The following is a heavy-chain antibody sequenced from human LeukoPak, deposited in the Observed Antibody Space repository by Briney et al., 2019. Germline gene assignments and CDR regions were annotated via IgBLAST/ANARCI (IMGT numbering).Heavy chain of an antibody. CDR3: ARGRYNYYGSGCYYYYYYMDV. CDR2: NYYNGST. CDR1: GGSFSSYY. D-gene: IGHD3-10*01. Sequence: KPSETLSLTCSVSGGSFSSYYCSRIRRPPGKGLGRNGYNYYNGSTNNNPSLKSRVTIPVDTSMNQFSLMRSSVTAADTVVYYCARGRYNYYGSGCYYYYYYMDVWGKGTTVTVSS. V-gene: IGHV4-59*01. J-gene: IGHJ6*03.